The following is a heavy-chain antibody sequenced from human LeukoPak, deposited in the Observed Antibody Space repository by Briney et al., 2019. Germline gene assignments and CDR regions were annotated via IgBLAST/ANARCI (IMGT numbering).Heavy chain of an antibody. V-gene: IGHV3-30-3*01. CDR1: GFTFSSYA. CDR3: ARDKDAGYGYFDY. J-gene: IGHJ4*02. D-gene: IGHD5-18*01. CDR2: ISYDGSNK. Sequence: GSLRLSCAASGFTFSSYAMHWVRQAPGKGLEWVAVISYDGSNKYYADSVKGRFTISRDNSKNTLYLQMNSLRAEDTAVYYCARDKDAGYGYFDYWGQGTLVTVSS.